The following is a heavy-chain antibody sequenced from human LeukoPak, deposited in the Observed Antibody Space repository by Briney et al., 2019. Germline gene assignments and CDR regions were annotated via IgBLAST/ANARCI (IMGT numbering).Heavy chain of an antibody. D-gene: IGHD2-2*01. CDR2: IYHSGST. V-gene: IGHV4-38-2*01. Sequence: PSETLSLTCAVSGYSISSGYYWGWIRQPPGKGLEWIGSIYHSGSTYYNPSLKSRVTISVDTSKNQFSLKLSSVTAADTAVYYCARHFSSTRFSNWFDPWGQGTLVTVSS. CDR3: ARHFSSTRFSNWFDP. J-gene: IGHJ5*02. CDR1: GYSISSGYY.